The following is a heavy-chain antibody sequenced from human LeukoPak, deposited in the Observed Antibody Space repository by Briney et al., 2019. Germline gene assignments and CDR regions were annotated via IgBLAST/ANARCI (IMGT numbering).Heavy chain of an antibody. CDR1: GFTFSSYA. V-gene: IGHV3-23*01. CDR2: ISGSDGST. J-gene: IGHJ2*01. Sequence: GGSLRLSCAASGFTFSSYAMSWVRHAPGKGLEYVSGISGSDGSTYYADSVKGRFSISRDNSKNTLYLQMNSLRAEDMAVYYCAKGGIASYRPGGYFDLWGRGTLVTVSS. D-gene: IGHD6-13*01. CDR3: AKGGIASYRPGGYFDL.